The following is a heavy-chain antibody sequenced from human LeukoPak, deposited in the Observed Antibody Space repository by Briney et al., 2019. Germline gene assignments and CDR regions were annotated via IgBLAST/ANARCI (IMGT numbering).Heavy chain of an antibody. CDR2: ISASGGVI. D-gene: IGHD1-26*01. V-gene: IGHV3-23*01. CDR1: GFTFSSYA. CDR3: ATISGSFEYLDY. Sequence: PGGSLRLSCAASGFTFSSYAMSWVRQAPGKGLEWVSGISASGGVIYSAESARGRFTISRDNSKNTLYLQMNSLRVDDTAAYYCATISGSFEYLDYWGQGTLVTVSS. J-gene: IGHJ4*02.